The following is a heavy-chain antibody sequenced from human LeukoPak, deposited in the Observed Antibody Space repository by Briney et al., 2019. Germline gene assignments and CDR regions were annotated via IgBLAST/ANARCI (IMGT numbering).Heavy chain of an antibody. D-gene: IGHD5-12*01. Sequence: SETLSLTCTVSGGSISSYYWSWIRQPPGKGLEWIGYIYYSGSTNYNPSLKSRVTISVDTSKNQFSLKLSSVTAADTAVYYCARDRVRYSGYSEGRGMDVWGQGTTVTVSS. CDR1: GGSISSYY. V-gene: IGHV4-59*01. CDR2: IYYSGST. CDR3: ARDRVRYSGYSEGRGMDV. J-gene: IGHJ6*02.